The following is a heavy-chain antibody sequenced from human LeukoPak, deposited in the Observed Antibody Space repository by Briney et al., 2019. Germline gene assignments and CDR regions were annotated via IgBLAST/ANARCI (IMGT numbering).Heavy chain of an antibody. J-gene: IGHJ6*03. D-gene: IGHD3-9*01. CDR3: AREYYGILTGYYLDV. Sequence: GGSLRLSCAASGFTFTGYWMHWVRQAPGKGLGWVSRINSDADKTGYAEAVKGRFTISRDNAKKTLYLEMNSLRVEDTAVYYCAREYYGILTGYYLDVWGKGTTVTVSS. V-gene: IGHV3-74*01. CDR2: INSDADKT. CDR1: GFTFTGYW.